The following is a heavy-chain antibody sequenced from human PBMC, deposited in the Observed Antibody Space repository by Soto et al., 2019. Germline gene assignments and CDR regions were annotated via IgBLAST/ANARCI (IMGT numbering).Heavy chain of an antibody. J-gene: IGHJ6*02. CDR3: ARRAPPMDV. Sequence: QGQLVQSGAEVKKPGASVKVSCKASGYNFTSYRISWVRQHPGKGLEWMGWISAYNGHTKYAQKLQGRVTMTTDTSTSTAYRELRSLRSDDTAVDYCARRAPPMDVWGQGTTVTVSS. CDR2: ISAYNGHT. CDR1: GYNFTSYR. V-gene: IGHV1-18*01.